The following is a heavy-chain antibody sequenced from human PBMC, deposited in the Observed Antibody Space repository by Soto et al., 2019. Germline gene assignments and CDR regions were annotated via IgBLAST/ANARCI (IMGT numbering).Heavy chain of an antibody. D-gene: IGHD3-10*01. J-gene: IGHJ5*02. CDR3: ARGGEYYYGSGKYNWFDP. V-gene: IGHV1-69*01. Sequence: QVQLVQSGAEVKKPGSSVKVSCKASGGTFSSYAISWVRQAHGQGLEWMGGIIPIFGTANYAQKFQGRVTITADESTSTAYMELSSLRSEDTAVYYCARGGEYYYGSGKYNWFDPWGQGTLVTVSS. CDR1: GGTFSSYA. CDR2: IIPIFGTA.